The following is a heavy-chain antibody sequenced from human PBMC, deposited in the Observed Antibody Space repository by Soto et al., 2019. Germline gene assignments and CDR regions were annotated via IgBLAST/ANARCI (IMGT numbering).Heavy chain of an antibody. D-gene: IGHD2-21*02. CDR1: GGSISSYY. V-gene: IGHV4-59*01. CDR2: MFHSGST. Sequence: SETLSLTCTVSGGSISSYYWSWVRQPPGKGLEWIGEMFHSGSTVYNPSLKTRVTISVDTSKNQFSLKLNSVTAADTAVYYCARDLWGYCGTDCYPLDVWGQGTTVPVS. J-gene: IGHJ6*02. CDR3: ARDLWGYCGTDCYPLDV.